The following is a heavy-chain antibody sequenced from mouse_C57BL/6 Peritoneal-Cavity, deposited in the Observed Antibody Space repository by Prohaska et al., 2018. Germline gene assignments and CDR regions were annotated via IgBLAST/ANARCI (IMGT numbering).Heavy chain of an antibody. V-gene: IGHV4-1*01. D-gene: IGHD2-2*01. CDR3: ARVVTAEAMDY. Sequence: EVKLLQSGGGLVQPGGSLKLSCAASGIDFSRYWMSWVRRAPGKGLEWIGEINPDSSTINYAPSLKDKFIIARDNAKNTLYLQMSKVRSEDTALYYCARVVTAEAMDYWGQGTSVTVSS. CDR1: GIDFSRYW. CDR2: INPDSSTI. J-gene: IGHJ4*01.